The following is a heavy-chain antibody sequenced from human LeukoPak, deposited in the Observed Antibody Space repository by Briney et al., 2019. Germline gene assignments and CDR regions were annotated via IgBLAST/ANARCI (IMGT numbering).Heavy chain of an antibody. CDR3: ASGGVVGDTCDY. D-gene: IGHD1-26*01. Sequence: ASVKVSCKASGYTFTSFDINWVRPATGQGLEWMGRMNHNNGSTGFAQKFQGRVTMTRNTSISTAYMELSCLRCEDAAVYYCASGGVVGDTCDYWGQGTLVTVSS. CDR1: GYTFTSFD. CDR2: MNHNNGST. V-gene: IGHV1-8*01. J-gene: IGHJ4*02.